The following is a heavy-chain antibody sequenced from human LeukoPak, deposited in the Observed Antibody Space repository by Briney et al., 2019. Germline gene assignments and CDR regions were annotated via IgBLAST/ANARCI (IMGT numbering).Heavy chain of an antibody. Sequence: ASVKVSCKASGYTSTGYYMHWVRQAPGQGLEWMGWINPNSGGTNYAQKFQGRVTMTRDTSISTAYMELSRLRSDDTAVYYCARDSSGLEDAFDIWGQGTMVTVSS. CDR1: GYTSTGYY. CDR2: INPNSGGT. D-gene: IGHD6-19*01. CDR3: ARDSSGLEDAFDI. V-gene: IGHV1-2*02. J-gene: IGHJ3*02.